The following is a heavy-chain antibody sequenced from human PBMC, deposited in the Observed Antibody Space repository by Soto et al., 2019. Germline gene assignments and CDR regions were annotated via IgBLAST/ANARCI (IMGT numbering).Heavy chain of an antibody. V-gene: IGHV4-39*07. Sequence: SETLSLTCTVSGGSISSSSYYWGWIRQPPGKGLEWIGRIYYSGTTNYNPSLKSRVTISVDKSKNQFSLNLSSVTAADKAVYYCARVRFGANWGQGTLVTASS. J-gene: IGHJ4*02. CDR2: IYYSGTT. CDR3: ARVRFGAN. D-gene: IGHD3-10*01. CDR1: GGSISSSSYY.